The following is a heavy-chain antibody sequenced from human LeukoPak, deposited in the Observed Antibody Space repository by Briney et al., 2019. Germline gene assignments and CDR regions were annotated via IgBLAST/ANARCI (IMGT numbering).Heavy chain of an antibody. CDR3: AKGADWGDS. V-gene: IGHV3-30-3*01. D-gene: IGHD3/OR15-3a*01. J-gene: IGHJ4*02. Sequence: GGSLRLSCAASGFTFSSYAMHWVRQAPGKGLEWVAVISYDGSNKYYADSVKGRFTISRDNSKNTLYLQMNSLRDEDTAVYYCAKGADWGDSWGQGTLVTVSS. CDR2: ISYDGSNK. CDR1: GFTFSSYA.